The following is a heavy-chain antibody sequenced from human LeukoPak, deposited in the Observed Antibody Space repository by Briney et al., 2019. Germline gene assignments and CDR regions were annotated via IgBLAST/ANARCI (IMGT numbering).Heavy chain of an antibody. CDR1: GFTVSSNY. V-gene: IGHV3-53*05. D-gene: IGHD3-10*01. Sequence: GGSLRLSCAASGFTVSSNYMSWVRQAPGKGLEWVSVIYSGGSTYYADSVKGRFTISRDNSKNTLYLQMNSLRAEDTALYYCAKDAGSGVRGVISYWGQGTLVTVSS. J-gene: IGHJ4*02. CDR2: IYSGGST. CDR3: AKDAGSGVRGVISY.